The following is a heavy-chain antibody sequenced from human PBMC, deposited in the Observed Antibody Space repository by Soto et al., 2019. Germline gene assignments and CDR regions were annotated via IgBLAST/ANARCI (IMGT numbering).Heavy chain of an antibody. CDR2: IHYSGST. V-gene: IGHV4-59*01. Sequence: SETLSLTCTVSGGSISSYYWSWIRQPPGKGLEWIGYIHYSGSTNYNPSLKSRVTISVDTSKNQFSLKLSSVTAADTAVYYCARVWGIAARPGNYYYYYGMDVWGLGTTVTVSS. CDR1: GGSISSYY. CDR3: ARVWGIAARPGNYYYYYGMDV. J-gene: IGHJ6*02. D-gene: IGHD6-6*01.